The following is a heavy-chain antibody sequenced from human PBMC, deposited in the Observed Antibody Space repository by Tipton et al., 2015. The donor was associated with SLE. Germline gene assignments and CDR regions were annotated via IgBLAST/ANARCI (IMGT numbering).Heavy chain of an antibody. CDR3: ARVPTQGYYYYMDV. CDR2: ISSSSSTI. V-gene: IGHV3-48*01. Sequence: LSLTCAASGFTFSSYSMNWVRQAPGKGLEWVSYISSSSSTIYYADSVKGRFTISRDNAKNSLYLQMNSLRAEDTAVYYCARVPTQGYYYYMDVWGKGTTVTVSS. CDR1: GFTFSSYS. J-gene: IGHJ6*03.